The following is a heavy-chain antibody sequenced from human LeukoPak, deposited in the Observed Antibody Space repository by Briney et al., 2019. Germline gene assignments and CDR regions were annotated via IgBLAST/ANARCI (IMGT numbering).Heavy chain of an antibody. V-gene: IGHV1-2*02. CDR2: INPNSGGA. Sequence: GASVKLCCKASGYTYTQYYTLWVRQAPGQGLEWMGWINPNSGGANYAENFQGRVTMTRDTSISAAYMELSRLGSDDTAVYYCARVAGRDWDFFLLGGQGTLVTVSS. J-gene: IGHJ1*01. D-gene: IGHD2-21*02. CDR1: GYTYTQYY. CDR3: ARVAGRDWDFFLL.